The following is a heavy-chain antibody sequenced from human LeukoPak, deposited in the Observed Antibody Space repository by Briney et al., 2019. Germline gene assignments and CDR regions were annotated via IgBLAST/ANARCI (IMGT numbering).Heavy chain of an antibody. J-gene: IGHJ4*02. D-gene: IGHD6-13*01. Sequence: SVKVSCKASGGTFSSYAISWVRQAPGRGLEWMGRIIPILGIANYAQKFQGRVTITADKSTSTAYMELSSLRSEDTAVYYCARDLIAAAPQPNDYWGQGTLVTVSS. CDR1: GGTFSSYA. V-gene: IGHV1-69*04. CDR2: IIPILGIA. CDR3: ARDLIAAAPQPNDY.